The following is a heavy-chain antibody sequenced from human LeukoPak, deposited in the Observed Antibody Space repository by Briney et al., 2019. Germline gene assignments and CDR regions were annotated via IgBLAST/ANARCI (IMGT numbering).Heavy chain of an antibody. CDR1: GFTFSRYW. CDR3: ARDPYGSTSS. CDR2: INSDGTRT. V-gene: IGHV3-74*01. Sequence: GGPLSLLCTASGFTFSRYWMHWARQAPGKGLVWVSRINSDGTRTRYADSVKGRFTISRDNAKNTLYLQMNSLRAEDTAVYYCARDPYGSTSSWGQGTLVTVSS. J-gene: IGHJ5*02. D-gene: IGHD2-2*01.